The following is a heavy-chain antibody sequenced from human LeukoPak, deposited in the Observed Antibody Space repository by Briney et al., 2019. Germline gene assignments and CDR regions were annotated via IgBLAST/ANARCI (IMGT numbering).Heavy chain of an antibody. CDR3: ARARFGYNRGPFDY. Sequence: GGSLRLSCAGSGFSVSTMFMSWVRQAPGKGLEWVSLIYSGGSTYYSDSVKGRFTISRDNSKNTLYLQMNSLRPEDTAVYYCARARFGYNRGPFDYWGQGILVTVSS. J-gene: IGHJ4*02. CDR1: GFSVSTMF. CDR2: IYSGGST. D-gene: IGHD5-24*01. V-gene: IGHV3-53*05.